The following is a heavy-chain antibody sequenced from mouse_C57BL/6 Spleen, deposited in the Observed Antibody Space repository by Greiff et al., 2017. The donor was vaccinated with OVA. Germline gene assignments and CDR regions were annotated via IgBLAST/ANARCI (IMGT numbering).Heavy chain of an antibody. D-gene: IGHD2-3*01. Sequence: EVQLQESGPGMVKPSQSLSLTCTVTGYSITSGYDWHWIRHFPGNKLEWMGYISYSGSTNYNPSLKSRISITHDTSKNHFFLKLNSVTTEDTATYYCARDGYYGAMDYWGQGTSVTVSS. V-gene: IGHV3-1*01. J-gene: IGHJ4*01. CDR2: ISYSGST. CDR1: GYSITSGYD. CDR3: ARDGYYGAMDY.